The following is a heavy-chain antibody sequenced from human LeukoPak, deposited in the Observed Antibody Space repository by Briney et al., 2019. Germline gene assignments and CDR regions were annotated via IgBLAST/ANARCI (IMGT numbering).Heavy chain of an antibody. D-gene: IGHD2-21*02. CDR3: ATHGECGGDCYYYFDY. V-gene: IGHV1-24*01. CDR2: FDPEDGET. Sequence: ASVKVSCKVSGYTLTELSMHWVRQAPGKGLEWMGGFDPEDGETIYAQKFQGRVTMTEDTSTDTAYMELSSLRSEDTAVYYCATHGECGGDCYYYFDYWGQGTLVTVSS. J-gene: IGHJ4*02. CDR1: GYTLTELS.